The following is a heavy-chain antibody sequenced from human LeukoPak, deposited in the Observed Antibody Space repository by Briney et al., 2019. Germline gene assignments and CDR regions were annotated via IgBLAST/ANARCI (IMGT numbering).Heavy chain of an antibody. Sequence: PGGSLRLSCAASGFTFSNYPMNWVRQAPGKGLEWVSVISSGGSTSYADSVKGRCTISRDNSKNTVYLQMNSLRAEDTAIYYCARDCCYWGQGILVTVSS. J-gene: IGHJ4*02. V-gene: IGHV3-23*01. CDR2: ISSGGST. CDR1: GFTFSNYP. D-gene: IGHD2-15*01. CDR3: ARDCCY.